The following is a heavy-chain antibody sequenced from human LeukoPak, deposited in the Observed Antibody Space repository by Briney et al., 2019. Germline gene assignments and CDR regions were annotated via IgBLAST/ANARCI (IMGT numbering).Heavy chain of an antibody. J-gene: IGHJ4*02. D-gene: IGHD3-10*01. Sequence: GGSLRLSCAASGFSFSSYSMNWVRQAPGKGLEWVSYISSSSSSIHYADSVKGRFTVSRDNAKNSLYLQMNSLRDEDTAVYYCARVLSSGFDYWGQGTLVTVSS. CDR1: GFSFSSYS. V-gene: IGHV3-48*02. CDR2: ISSSSSSI. CDR3: ARVLSSGFDY.